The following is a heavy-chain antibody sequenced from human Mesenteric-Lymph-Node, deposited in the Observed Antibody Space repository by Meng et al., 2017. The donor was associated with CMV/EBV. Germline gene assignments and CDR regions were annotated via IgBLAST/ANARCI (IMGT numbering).Heavy chain of an antibody. D-gene: IGHD7-27*01. J-gene: IGHJ4*02. V-gene: IGHV4-30-2*01. CDR2: IYPSGGT. CDR3: ARVSIPLGGSFDY. Sequence: GSGGSSSSGGYSWSWIRQPPGKGLDWLGYIYPSGGTYYPPSLKSRVTISLDRSKNQFSLRLSSVTAADTAVYFCARVSIPLGGSFDYWGQGTLVTVSS. CDR1: GGSSSSGGYS.